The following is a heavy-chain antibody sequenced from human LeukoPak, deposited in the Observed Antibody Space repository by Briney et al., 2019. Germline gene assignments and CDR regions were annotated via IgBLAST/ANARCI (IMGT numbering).Heavy chain of an antibody. CDR3: ARHARGYSGYDYHLPNFDY. CDR2: IYTSGST. CDR1: GNSISSGDYY. D-gene: IGHD5-12*01. Sequence: SQTLSLTCTVSGNSISSGDYYWSWIRQPAGKGLEWIGRIYTSGSTNYNPSLKSRVTISVDTSKNQFSLKLSSVTAADTAVYYCARHARGYSGYDYHLPNFDYWGQGTLVTVSS. V-gene: IGHV4-61*02. J-gene: IGHJ4*02.